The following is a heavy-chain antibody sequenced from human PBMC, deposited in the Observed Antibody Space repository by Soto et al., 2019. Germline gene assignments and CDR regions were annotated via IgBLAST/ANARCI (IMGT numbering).Heavy chain of an antibody. D-gene: IGHD3-22*01. J-gene: IGHJ4*02. CDR3: AREGGGYLFDY. CDR2: IDYSGNT. CDR1: GGSISGYY. Sequence: SETLSLTCAVSGGSISGYYWTWIRQPPGKGLEWIGYIDYSGNTNYNPSLKSRVTISVGTSKNQFSLKLASVTAADTAVYYCAREGGGYLFDYWGQGTLVTVSS. V-gene: IGHV4-59*01.